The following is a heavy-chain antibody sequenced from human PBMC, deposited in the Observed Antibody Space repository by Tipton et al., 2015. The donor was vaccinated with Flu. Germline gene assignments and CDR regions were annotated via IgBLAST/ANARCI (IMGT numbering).Heavy chain of an antibody. CDR1: GFTFTNNA. CDR3: ARDRVVGAAAGYYYSYYGMDV. CDR2: IGSDFNT. D-gene: IGHD1-26*01. V-gene: IGHV3-23*01. Sequence: GSLRLSCAASGFTFTNNAMGWVRQAPGEGLEWVSAIGSDFNTHYADSVKGRFTISRDNSKNTLYLQMNSLRAEDTAVYYCARDRVVGAAAGYYYSYYGMDVWGQGTTVTVSS. J-gene: IGHJ6*02.